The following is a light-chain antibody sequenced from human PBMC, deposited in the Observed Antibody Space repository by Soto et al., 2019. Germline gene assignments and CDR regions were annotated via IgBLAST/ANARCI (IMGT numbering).Light chain of an antibody. V-gene: IGKV1-39*01. Sequence: DIQITQSPSSLSASVGDRVTITCRASQSISNFLNWYQQKPGKAPQLLIYDASILQSGVSSRFSGSGSGRDFTLTISSLQPEDFATYYCQQSYSTRRTFGQGTNLEI. CDR3: QQSYSTRRT. CDR2: DAS. CDR1: QSISNF. J-gene: IGKJ2*01.